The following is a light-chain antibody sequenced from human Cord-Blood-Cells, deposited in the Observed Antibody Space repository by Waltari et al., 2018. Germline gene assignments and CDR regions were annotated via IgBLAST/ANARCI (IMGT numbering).Light chain of an antibody. Sequence: DIVMNQSPLSLPVTPGEPASISCRSSQSLLHSNGYNYLDWYLQKPGQSPQLLIYLGSNRASGVPDRFSVSGSGTDFTLKISRVEAEDFGVYYCMQALQGLTFGGGTKVEIK. CDR3: MQALQGLT. CDR2: LGS. J-gene: IGKJ4*01. V-gene: IGKV2-28*01. CDR1: QSLLHSNGYNY.